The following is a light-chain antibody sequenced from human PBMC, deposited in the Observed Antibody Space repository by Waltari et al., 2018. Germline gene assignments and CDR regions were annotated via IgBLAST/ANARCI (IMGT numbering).Light chain of an antibody. Sequence: DIQMTQSPSSLSASVGDRVTLTCRASQGITIYLNWYQHKPGKAPKLLIYAASSLQGGVPTRFSGSGSGTDFNLTISTLQPEDFATYYCQRYNSYPITFGPGTKVDI. CDR3: QRYNSYPIT. CDR1: QGITIY. CDR2: AAS. J-gene: IGKJ3*01. V-gene: IGKV1-39*01.